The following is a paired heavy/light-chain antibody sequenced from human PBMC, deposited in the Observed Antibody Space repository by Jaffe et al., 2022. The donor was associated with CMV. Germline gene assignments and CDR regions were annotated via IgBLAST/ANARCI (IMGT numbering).Light chain of an antibody. V-gene: IGKV3-20*01. CDR3: HQYGSSPT. CDR2: DAS. J-gene: IGKJ1*01. Sequence: EIVLTQSPGTLSLSPGERATLSCRASQSVSSSSLAWYRQKPGQAPRLLIYDASSRAADIPDRFSGSGSGKDFTLTISRLEPEDFAVYYCHQYGSSPTFGQGTKVEI. CDR1: QSVSSSS.
Heavy chain of an antibody. CDR1: GGSFSGNF. V-gene: IGHV4-34*01. D-gene: IGHD6-13*01. Sequence: QVRLRQWGAGLLKPSETLSLTCAVSGGSFSGNFWSWIRQPPGKGLEWIGEIHDSGSTHNNPSLGGRVTISVDTSKNQFSLKLSSVTAADTAVYYCARGGRARWDGSSWYVTYNWFDPWGQGTLVTVSS. CDR3: ARGGRARWDGSSWYVTYNWFDP. J-gene: IGHJ5*02. CDR2: IHDSGST.